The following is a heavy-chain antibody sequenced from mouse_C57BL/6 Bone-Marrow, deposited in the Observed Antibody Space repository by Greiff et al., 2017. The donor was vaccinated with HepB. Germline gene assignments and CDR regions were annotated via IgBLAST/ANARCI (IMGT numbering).Heavy chain of an antibody. J-gene: IGHJ3*01. CDR2: IWSGGST. CDR3: ANYYGSSPFAY. V-gene: IGHV2-2*01. Sequence: VKLMESGPGLVQPSQSLSITCTVSGFSLTSYGVHWVRQSPGKGLEWLGVIWSGGSTDYNAAFISRLSISKDNSKSQVFFKMISLQAYDTAIYYCANYYGSSPFAYWGQGTLVTVSA. D-gene: IGHD1-1*01. CDR1: GFSLTSYG.